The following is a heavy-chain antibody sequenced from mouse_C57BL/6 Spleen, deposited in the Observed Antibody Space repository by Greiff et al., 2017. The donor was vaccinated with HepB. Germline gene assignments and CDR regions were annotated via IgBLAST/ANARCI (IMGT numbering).Heavy chain of an antibody. Sequence: VQRVESGAELARPGASVKLSCKASGYTFTSYGISWVKQRTGQGLEWIGEIYPRSGNTYYNEKFKGKATLTADKSSSTAYMELRSLTSEDSAVYFCAPTGENYAMDYWGQGTSVTVSS. D-gene: IGHD4-1*02. CDR2: IYPRSGNT. J-gene: IGHJ4*01. V-gene: IGHV1-81*01. CDR3: APTGENYAMDY. CDR1: GYTFTSYG.